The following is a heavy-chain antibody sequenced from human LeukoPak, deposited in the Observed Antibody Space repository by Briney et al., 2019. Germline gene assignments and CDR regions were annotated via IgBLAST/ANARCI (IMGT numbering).Heavy chain of an antibody. CDR2: IYHSGST. CDR3: ASTYDGYIGY. Sequence: SETLSLTCAISGGSVSSNNWWTWVRQPPGKGPEWIGEIYHSGSTNYNPSLKSRLTISVDKSKNQFSLKLTSVIAADTAVYYCASTYDGYIGYWGQGTLVTVSS. J-gene: IGHJ4*02. V-gene: IGHV4-4*02. CDR1: GGSVSSNNW. D-gene: IGHD5-24*01.